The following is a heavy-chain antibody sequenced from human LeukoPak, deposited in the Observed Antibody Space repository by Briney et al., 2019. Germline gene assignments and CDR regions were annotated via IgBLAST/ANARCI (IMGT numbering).Heavy chain of an antibody. J-gene: IGHJ6*02. CDR1: GYTFTTYA. Sequence: ASVKVSCKASGYTFTTYAIHWVRQAPGQGLEWMGWINTGTGNPTYALGFTGQFVFSVDTSVSTAYLQISSLKADDTAVYYCARDIPNWATDVWGQGTTVAVSS. CDR3: ARDIPNWATDV. CDR2: INTGTGNP. V-gene: IGHV7-4-1*02. D-gene: IGHD7-27*01.